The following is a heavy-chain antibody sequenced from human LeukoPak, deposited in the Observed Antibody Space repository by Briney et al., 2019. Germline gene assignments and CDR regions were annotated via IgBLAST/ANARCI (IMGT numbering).Heavy chain of an antibody. V-gene: IGHV3-30*18. D-gene: IGHD6-13*01. CDR2: ISHDGSGK. CDR1: GFTFSSYG. CDR3: AQAQPPSSIVAAYPDY. Sequence: GRSLRLSCAASGFTFSSYGMHWVRQAPGKGLEWLAGISHDGSGKYHADSVKGRVTISRDNSKNTLSPQMNGLRPEDTAVYYCAQAQPPSSIVAAYPDYWGQGTLVTVSS. J-gene: IGHJ4*02.